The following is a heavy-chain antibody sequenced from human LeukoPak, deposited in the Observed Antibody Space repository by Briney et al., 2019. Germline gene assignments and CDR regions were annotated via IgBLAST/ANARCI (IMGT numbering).Heavy chain of an antibody. CDR1: GFTVSNNY. D-gene: IGHD2-15*01. V-gene: IGHV3-53*01. CDR2: IYKDGST. J-gene: IGHJ4*02. CDR3: ARGYCSGRSCYMWYSDY. Sequence: GGSLRLSCAASGFTVSNNYMTWVRQAPGKGLEWVSVIYKDGSTYYADSVKGRFTISRDNSKNTVYLQMNSLRAEDTAVYYCARGYCSGRSCYMWYSDYWGQGTLVTVSS.